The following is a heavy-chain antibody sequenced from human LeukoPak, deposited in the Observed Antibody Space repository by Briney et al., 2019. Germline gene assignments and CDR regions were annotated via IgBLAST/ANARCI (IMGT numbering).Heavy chain of an antibody. CDR1: GFTFDDYA. V-gene: IGHV3-9*01. D-gene: IGHD6-13*01. CDR2: ISWNSGSI. Sequence: GGSLRLSCAASGFTFDDYAMHWVRQAPGKGLEWVSGISWNSGSIGYADSVKGRFTISRDNAKNSLYLQMNSLRAEDTALYYCAKDISAAGKNNQEYYFDYWGQGTLVTVSS. CDR3: AKDISAAGKNNQEYYFDY. J-gene: IGHJ4*02.